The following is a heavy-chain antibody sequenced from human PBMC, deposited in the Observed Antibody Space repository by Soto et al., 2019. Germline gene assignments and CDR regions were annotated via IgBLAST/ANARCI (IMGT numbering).Heavy chain of an antibody. CDR1: GYTFTSSD. CDR3: AREGEFTVYDSDSYYFYGMDV. CDR2: MNPNTGNS. D-gene: IGHD5-12*01. J-gene: IGHJ6*02. V-gene: IGHV1-8*01. Sequence: QVQLVQSGAEVKKPGASVKVSCKASGYTFTSSDINWVRQAPGQGLEWMGWMNPNTGNSGFAQKFQGRVTMTSDTSISTAYMELSSLRSEDSAVYYCAREGEFTVYDSDSYYFYGMDVWGQGTTVTVSS.